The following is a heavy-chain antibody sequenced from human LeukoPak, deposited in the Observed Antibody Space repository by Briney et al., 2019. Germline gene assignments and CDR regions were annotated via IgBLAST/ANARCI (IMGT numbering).Heavy chain of an antibody. J-gene: IGHJ4*02. CDR3: ARRISLAVATIRGARFDY. CDR1: GGSISSGSYY. CDR2: INHSGST. Sequence: PSETLSLTCTDSGGSISSGSYYWSWIRQPPGKGLEWIGEINHSGSTNYNPSLKSRVTISVDTSKNQFSLKLSSVTAADTAVYYCARRISLAVATIRGARFDYWGQGTLVTVSS. V-gene: IGHV4-39*07. D-gene: IGHD5-12*01.